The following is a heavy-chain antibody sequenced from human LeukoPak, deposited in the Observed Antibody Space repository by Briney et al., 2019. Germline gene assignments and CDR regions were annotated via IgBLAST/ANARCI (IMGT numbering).Heavy chain of an antibody. V-gene: IGHV1-69*05. CDR1: GGTFSSYA. CDR3: ASTPRGYCSSTSCYLDY. CDR2: IIPIFGTA. J-gene: IGHJ4*02. D-gene: IGHD2-2*01. Sequence: SVKVSCKASGGTFSSYAISWVRQAPGQGLEWMGGIIPIFGTANYAQKFQGRVTITTDESTSTAYMELSSLRSEDTAVYYCASTPRGYCSSTSCYLDYWGQGTLVTVSS.